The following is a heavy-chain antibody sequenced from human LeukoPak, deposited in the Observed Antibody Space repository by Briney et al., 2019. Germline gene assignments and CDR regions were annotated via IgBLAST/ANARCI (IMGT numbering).Heavy chain of an antibody. Sequence: ASVKVSCKASGYTFTSNYIHWVRQAPGQGLEWMGMIYPRDGSTSYAQKFQGRVTVTRDTSTSTVHMELSGLRSEDTAVYYCAREKVRQSGMDVWGQGTTVTVSS. CDR1: GYTFTSNY. V-gene: IGHV1-46*01. D-gene: IGHD2-2*01. CDR2: IYPRDGST. CDR3: AREKVRQSGMDV. J-gene: IGHJ6*02.